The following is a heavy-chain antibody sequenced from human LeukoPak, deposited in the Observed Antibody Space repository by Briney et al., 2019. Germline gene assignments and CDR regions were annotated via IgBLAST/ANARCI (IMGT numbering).Heavy chain of an antibody. V-gene: IGHV3-30*02. J-gene: IGHJ4*02. CDR2: IRYDGSNK. D-gene: IGHD3-10*01. Sequence: GGSLRLSCAASGFTFSSYGMHWVRQAPGKGLEWVAFIRYDGSNKYYADSVKGRFTISRDSSKNTLYLQMNSLRAEDTAVYYCAKLMVRGLSLPDYWGQGTLVTVSS. CDR3: AKLMVRGLSLPDY. CDR1: GFTFSSYG.